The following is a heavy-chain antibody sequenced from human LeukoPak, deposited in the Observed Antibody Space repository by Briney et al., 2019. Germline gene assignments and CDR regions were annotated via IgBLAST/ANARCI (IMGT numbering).Heavy chain of an antibody. CDR1: GGSFSGYY. CDR2: INHSGST. D-gene: IGHD3-22*01. V-gene: IGHV4-34*01. Sequence: SETLSLTCAVYGGSFSGYYWSWIRQPPGKGLEWIGEINHSGSTNYNPSLKSRVTISVDTSKNQFSLKLSSVTAADTAVYYCARDLRYDSSGWAFDYWGQGTLVTVSS. CDR3: ARDLRYDSSGWAFDY. J-gene: IGHJ4*02.